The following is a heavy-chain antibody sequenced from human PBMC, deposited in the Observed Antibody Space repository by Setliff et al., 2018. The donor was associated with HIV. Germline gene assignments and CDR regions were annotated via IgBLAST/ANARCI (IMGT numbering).Heavy chain of an antibody. D-gene: IGHD2-21*01. CDR1: GYSFNAYQ. V-gene: IGHV1-8*01. CDR2: MNPSTGEV. CDR3: ARPSHVYGDNGPLGY. J-gene: IGHJ4*02. Sequence: ASVKVSCKTFGYSFNAYQINWVRQATGQALEWMAWMNPSTGEVGYAQKFQGRIAMTSESSANIAYMGLRGLRSEDTAIYYCARPSHVYGDNGPLGYWGQGTLVTVSS.